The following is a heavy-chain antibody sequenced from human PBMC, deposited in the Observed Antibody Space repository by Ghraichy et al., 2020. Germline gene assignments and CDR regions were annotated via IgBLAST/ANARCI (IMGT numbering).Heavy chain of an antibody. CDR3: ARELAAAGHNWFDP. D-gene: IGHD6-13*01. V-gene: IGHV4-31*03. Sequence: SETLSLTCTVSGGSISSGGYYWSWIRQHPGKGLEWIGYIYYSGSTYYNPSLKSRVTISVDTSKNQFSLKLSSVTAADTAVYYCARELAAAGHNWFDPWGQGTLVTVSS. J-gene: IGHJ5*02. CDR1: GGSISSGGYY. CDR2: IYYSGST.